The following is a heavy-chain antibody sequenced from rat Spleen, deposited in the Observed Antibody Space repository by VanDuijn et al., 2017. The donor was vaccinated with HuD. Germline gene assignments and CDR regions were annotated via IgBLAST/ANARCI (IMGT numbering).Heavy chain of an antibody. J-gene: IGHJ2*01. D-gene: IGHD1-12*03. Sequence: EVQLVESGGGLVQPGRSMKLSCAASGFTFSHYDMAWVRQAPKKGLEWVATIIYVGSRTYYRDSVKGRFTLSRDDAKSTLFLQMDSLRSEDTATYYCARLSYYYDGYFDYWGQGVMVTVSS. V-gene: IGHV5-7*01. CDR3: ARLSYYYDGYFDY. CDR2: IIYVGSRT. CDR1: GFTFSHYD.